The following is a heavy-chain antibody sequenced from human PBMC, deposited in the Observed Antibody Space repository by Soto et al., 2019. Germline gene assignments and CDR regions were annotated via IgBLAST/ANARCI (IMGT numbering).Heavy chain of an antibody. Sequence: QLQLQESGPGLVKPSETLSLTCTVSGGSISSSSYYWGWIRQPPGKGLEWIGSIYYSGSTYYNPSLKSRVTISVDTSKNQFSLKLSSVTAADTAVYYCARHGGYTPWYYFDYWGQGTLVTVSS. CDR3: ARHGGYTPWYYFDY. CDR1: GGSISSSSYY. D-gene: IGHD5-18*01. J-gene: IGHJ4*02. V-gene: IGHV4-39*01. CDR2: IYYSGST.